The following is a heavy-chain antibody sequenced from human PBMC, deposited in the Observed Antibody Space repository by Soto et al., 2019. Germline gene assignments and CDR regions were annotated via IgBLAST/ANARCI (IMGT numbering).Heavy chain of an antibody. CDR2: ISSSSSYI. D-gene: IGHD6-13*01. CDR3: ARDPAPGIAAAGTNY. CDR1: GFTFSSYS. J-gene: IGHJ4*02. V-gene: IGHV3-21*01. Sequence: GGSLRLSCAASGFTFSSYSMNWVRQAPGKGLEWVSSISSSSSYIYYADSVKGRFTISRDNAKNSLYLQMNSLRAEDTAVYYCARDPAPGIAAAGTNYWGQGTRVTVSS.